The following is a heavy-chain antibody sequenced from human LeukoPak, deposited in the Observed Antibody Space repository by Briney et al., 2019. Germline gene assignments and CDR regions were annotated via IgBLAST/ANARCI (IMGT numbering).Heavy chain of an antibody. CDR1: GGSISSNY. CDR2: IYTSGST. Sequence: SETLSLTCTVSGGSISSNYWSWIRQPAGKGLEWIGRIYTSGSTNYNPSLKSRVTMSVDTSKNQFSLKLSSVTAADTAVYYCARVRRHYYDSSGSQGYYYYMDVWGKGTTVTVSS. CDR3: ARVRRHYYDSSGSQGYYYYMDV. J-gene: IGHJ6*03. D-gene: IGHD3-22*01. V-gene: IGHV4-4*07.